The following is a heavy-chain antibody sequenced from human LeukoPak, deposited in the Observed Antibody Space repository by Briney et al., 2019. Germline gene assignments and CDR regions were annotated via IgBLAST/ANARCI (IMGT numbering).Heavy chain of an antibody. CDR2: IYYSGST. CDR1: GGSISSDDYY. Sequence: SETLSLTCTVSGGSISSDDYYWSWIRQPPGKGLEWIGYIYYSGSTYYNPSLKSRVTISVDTSKNQFSLKLSSVTAADTAVYYCARVAPGENTVGKIDYWGQGTLVTVSS. J-gene: IGHJ4*02. CDR3: ARVAPGENTVGKIDY. V-gene: IGHV4-30-4*08. D-gene: IGHD4-23*01.